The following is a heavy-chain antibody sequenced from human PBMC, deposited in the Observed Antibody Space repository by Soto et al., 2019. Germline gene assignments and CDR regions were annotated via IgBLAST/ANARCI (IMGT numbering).Heavy chain of an antibody. Sequence: VASEKVSCKASGYTFTRYNVHWVRQAPGQGLEWMAIINPSGGTTYYVQKFEGRVTLTTDTSTSTVYMELSSLRSDDTAVYYCARVRGGGSEYCFGYWGQGSLVTVSA. CDR2: INPSGGTT. V-gene: IGHV1-46*01. J-gene: IGHJ4*02. CDR3: ARVRGGGSEYCFGY. D-gene: IGHD2-15*01. CDR1: GYTFTRYN.